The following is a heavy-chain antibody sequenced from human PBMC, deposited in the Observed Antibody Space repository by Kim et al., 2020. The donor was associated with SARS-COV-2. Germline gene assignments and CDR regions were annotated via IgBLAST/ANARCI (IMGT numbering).Heavy chain of an antibody. CDR2: VYWNDDK. D-gene: IGHD2-8*02. V-gene: IGHV2-5*01. CDR1: GFSLSTRGVG. CDR3: AHRLHGTIWSTYYFDY. J-gene: IGHJ4*02. Sequence: SGPTLVNPTQTLTLTCTFSGFSLSTRGVGVGWIRQPPGKALEWLALVYWNDDKRYSPSLKSRLSITKDTSKNQVILTLTNMDPVDTATYYCAHRLHGTIWSTYYFDYWGQGTLVTVSS.